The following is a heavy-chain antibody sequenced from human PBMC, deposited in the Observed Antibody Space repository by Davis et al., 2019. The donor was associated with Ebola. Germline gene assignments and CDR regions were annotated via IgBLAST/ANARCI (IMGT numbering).Heavy chain of an antibody. J-gene: IGHJ4*02. CDR3: ARDLSGDNILCPDY. D-gene: IGHD1-26*01. CDR2: IKINSGGT. CDR1: GFTLTDYY. Sequence: ASVTVSCKASGFTLTDYYMHWVRQAPGQGLEWMGWIKINSGGTNYAQRFQDSVTMTRDTSISTAYMELSSLTSDDTAVYYCARDLSGDNILCPDYWGQGTLVTVSS. V-gene: IGHV1-2*02.